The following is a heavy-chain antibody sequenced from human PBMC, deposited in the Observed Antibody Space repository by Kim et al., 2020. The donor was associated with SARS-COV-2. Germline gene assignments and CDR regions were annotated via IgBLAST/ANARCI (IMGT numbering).Heavy chain of an antibody. Sequence: GRFTISRDNSKNTLYLQMNSLRAEDTAVYYCAKDPGIAAAGRPHYNWFDPWGQGTLVTVSS. V-gene: IGHV3-30*02. CDR3: AKDPGIAAAGRPHYNWFDP. D-gene: IGHD6-13*01. J-gene: IGHJ5*02.